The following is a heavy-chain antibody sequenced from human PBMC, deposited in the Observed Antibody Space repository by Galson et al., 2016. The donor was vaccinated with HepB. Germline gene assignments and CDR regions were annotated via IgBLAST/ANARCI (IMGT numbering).Heavy chain of an antibody. V-gene: IGHV3-11*01. CDR3: ARAGSIFGVYDYYRMDV. D-gene: IGHD3-3*01. CDR2: IASRGNVI. J-gene: IGHJ6*04. CDR1: GFTFSDYY. Sequence: SLRLSCAASGFTFSDYYMSWIRQAPGKGLEWVSYIASRGNVIYDADSVKGRFTISRDNANDLLFLQMTSLRVEDTAVYYCARAGSIFGVYDYYRMDVWGKGTTVTVSS.